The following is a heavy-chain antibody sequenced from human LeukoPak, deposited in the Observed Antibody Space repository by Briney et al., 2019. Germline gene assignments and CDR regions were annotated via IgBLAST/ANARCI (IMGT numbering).Heavy chain of an antibody. CDR2: INWNSDTI. J-gene: IGHJ4*02. Sequence: GGSLRLSCAASGFTFHDSAMHWVRQTPGKGLEWVSSINWNSDTIDYVDSVKGRLTTSRDNAKNSLYLQMNSLRTEDTALYYCAKEGSVCTNGICRYFDQWGRGTLVTVSS. CDR3: AKEGSVCTNGICRYFDQ. D-gene: IGHD2-8*01. CDR1: GFTFHDSA. V-gene: IGHV3-9*01.